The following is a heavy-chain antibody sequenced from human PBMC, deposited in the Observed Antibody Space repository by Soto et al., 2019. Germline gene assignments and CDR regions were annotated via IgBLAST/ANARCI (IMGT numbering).Heavy chain of an antibody. Sequence: ASLRLSCAASGFNVKTTYITGVRQAPGEGLEWVSVIHNSGATYYADSVKGRFTISKDNSKNTVYLQMSSLRAEDTAMYYCAREYSYSYPAWGQGTLVTGSS. D-gene: IGHD2-21*01. CDR1: GFNVKTTY. CDR3: AREYSYSYPA. CDR2: IHNSGAT. V-gene: IGHV3-53*01. J-gene: IGHJ1*01.